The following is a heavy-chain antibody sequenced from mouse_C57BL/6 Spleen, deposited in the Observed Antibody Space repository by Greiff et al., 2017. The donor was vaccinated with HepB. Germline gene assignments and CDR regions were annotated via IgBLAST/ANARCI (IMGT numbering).Heavy chain of an antibody. V-gene: IGHV1-7*01. CDR2: INPSSGYT. CDR1: GYTFTSYW. Sequence: QVQLQQSGAELAKPGASVKLSCKASGYTFTSYWLHWVKQRPGQGLEWIGYINPSSGYTKYNQKFKDKATLTADKSSSTAYMQLSSLTYEDSAVYYCARDSYQYYYAMDYWGQGTSVTVSS. CDR3: ARDSYQYYYAMDY. J-gene: IGHJ4*01. D-gene: IGHD2-10*01.